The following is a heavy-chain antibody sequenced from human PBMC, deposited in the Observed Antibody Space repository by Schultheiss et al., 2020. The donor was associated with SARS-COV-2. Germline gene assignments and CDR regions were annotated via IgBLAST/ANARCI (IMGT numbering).Heavy chain of an antibody. CDR2: IYYSGST. CDR3: ARDRVGATYFQH. V-gene: IGHV4-59*01. D-gene: IGHD1-26*01. J-gene: IGHJ1*01. Sequence: SQTLSLTCAVYGGSFSGYYWSWIRQPPGKGLEWIGYIYYSGSTNYNPSLKSRVTISVDTSKNQFSLKLSSVTAADTAVYYCARDRVGATYFQHWGQGTLVTVSS. CDR1: GGSFSGYY.